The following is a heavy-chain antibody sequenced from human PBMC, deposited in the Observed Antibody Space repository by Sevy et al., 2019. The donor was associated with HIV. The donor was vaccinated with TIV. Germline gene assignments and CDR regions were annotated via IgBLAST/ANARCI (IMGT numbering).Heavy chain of an antibody. D-gene: IGHD4-17*01. J-gene: IGHJ5*01. CDR2: IDYIGTT. CDR1: SGSISSSSYY. Sequence: SETLSLTCTVSSGSISSSSYYWGWIRQSPGKGLEWIASIDYIGTTYYNLALKSRVTITGDRSKNEVSLNLRFVTAADAAVYYCARYLRGDHAGGFDFWGQGTPFTVSS. V-gene: IGHV4-39*01. CDR3: ARYLRGDHAGGFDF.